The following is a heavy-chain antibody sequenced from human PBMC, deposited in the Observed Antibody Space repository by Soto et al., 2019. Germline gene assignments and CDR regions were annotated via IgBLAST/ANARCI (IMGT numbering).Heavy chain of an antibody. D-gene: IGHD2-2*01. J-gene: IGHJ6*03. CDR3: ARGSSVPAAMGGGYMDV. CDR1: GGSFSGYY. CDR2: INHSGST. Sequence: SETLSLTCAVYGGSFSGYYWSWIRQPPGKGLEWIGEINHSGSTNYNPSLKSRVTISVDTSKNQFSLKLSSVTAADTAVYYCARGSSVPAAMGGGYMDVWGKGTTVTVSS. V-gene: IGHV4-34*01.